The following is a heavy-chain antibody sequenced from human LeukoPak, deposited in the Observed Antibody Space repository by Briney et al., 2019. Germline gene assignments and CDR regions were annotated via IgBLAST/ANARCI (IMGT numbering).Heavy chain of an antibody. J-gene: IGHJ4*02. CDR1: GFTFDDFT. V-gene: IGHV3-21*01. D-gene: IGHD3-10*01. CDR3: ARDWITMVRGVEGPGDY. CDR2: ISSSSSYI. Sequence: PGGSLRLSCAASGFTFDDFTMHWVRHAPGKGLEWVSSISSSSSYIYYADSVKGRFTISRDNAKNSLYLQMNSLRAEDTAVYYCARDWITMVRGVEGPGDYWGQGTLVTVSS.